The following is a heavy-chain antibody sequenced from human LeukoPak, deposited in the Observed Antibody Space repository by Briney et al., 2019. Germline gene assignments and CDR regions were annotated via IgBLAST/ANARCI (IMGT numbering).Heavy chain of an antibody. Sequence: VASVKVSCKVSGYTLTELSMHWVRQAPGKGLEWMGGFDPEDGETIYAQKFQGRVTMTEDTSTDTAYMELSSLRSEGTAVYYCATGAGATTYFDYWGQGTLVTVSS. D-gene: IGHD1-26*01. CDR2: FDPEDGET. CDR1: GYTLTELS. CDR3: ATGAGATTYFDY. J-gene: IGHJ4*02. V-gene: IGHV1-24*01.